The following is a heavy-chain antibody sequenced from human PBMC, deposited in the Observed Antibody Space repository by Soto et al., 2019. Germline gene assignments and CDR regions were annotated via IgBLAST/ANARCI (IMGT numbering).Heavy chain of an antibody. CDR1: GFVFSDFQ. Sequence: PGGSLRLSCAASGFVFSDFQFNWVRQAPGGGLEWLSSITGTSAFTEYAESIEGRFTISRDNPNKLLFLHMDNLRPEDTAVYYCARDNLAFQGAFALWGQGTPVTFSS. D-gene: IGHD3-16*01. CDR3: ARDNLAFQGAFAL. CDR2: ITGTSAFT. V-gene: IGHV3-21*01. J-gene: IGHJ4*02.